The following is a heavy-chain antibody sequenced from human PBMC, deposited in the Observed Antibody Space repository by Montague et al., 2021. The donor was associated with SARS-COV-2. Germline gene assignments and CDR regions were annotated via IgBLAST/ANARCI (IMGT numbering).Heavy chain of an antibody. CDR2: IKPDGTDK. J-gene: IGHJ4*02. Sequence: SLRLSFSASGILFTNSWMSWVRQAPGKGLEWVANIKPDGTDKYYVDSVKGRFTISRDNAKKSLYLQMNSLTAEDTAVYYCATDSFSGYFDWGQGTLVTVSS. CDR1: GILFTNSW. D-gene: IGHD3-22*01. CDR3: ATDSFSGYFD. V-gene: IGHV3-7*01.